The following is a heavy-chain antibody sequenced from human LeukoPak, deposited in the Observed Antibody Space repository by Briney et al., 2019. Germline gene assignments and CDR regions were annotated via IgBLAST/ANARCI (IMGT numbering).Heavy chain of an antibody. CDR1: GYTFTSYY. J-gene: IGHJ5*02. CDR2: INPRGGST. Sequence: ASVKVSCKASGYTFTSYYMHWVRQAPGQGLEWMGIINPRGGSTSYAQKFQGRVTMTRDMSTSTVYMELSSLRSEDTAVYYCAREVRLWFGELLRGYNWFDPWGQGTLVTVSS. D-gene: IGHD3-10*01. CDR3: AREVRLWFGELLRGYNWFDP. V-gene: IGHV1-46*01.